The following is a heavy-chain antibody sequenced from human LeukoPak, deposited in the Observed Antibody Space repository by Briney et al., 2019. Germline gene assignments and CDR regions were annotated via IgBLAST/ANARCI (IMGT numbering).Heavy chain of an antibody. CDR1: GFTFSSYG. J-gene: IGHJ5*02. CDR2: ISYDGSNE. D-gene: IGHD4-17*01. V-gene: IGHV3-30*18. Sequence: GGSLRLSCTASGFTFSSYGMLWVRQAPGKGLEWVAIISYDGSNEYYADSVKGRFTISRDNPKNTLYLQMNSLRVEDTAIYYCAKDYYGDHHGWIDPWGQGTLVAVSS. CDR3: AKDYYGDHHGWIDP.